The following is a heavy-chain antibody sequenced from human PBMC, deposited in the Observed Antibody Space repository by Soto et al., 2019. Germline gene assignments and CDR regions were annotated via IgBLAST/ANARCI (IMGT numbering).Heavy chain of an antibody. J-gene: IGHJ3*02. D-gene: IGHD3-22*01. Sequence: QVQLQESGPGLVKPSETLSLTCTVSGGSISSYYWSWIRQPPGKGLEWIGYIYYSGSTNYNPSLKSRVTISVDTSKNQFSLKLSSVNAADTAVYYCARDSPYYYDSSGYYEDAFDIWGQGTMVTVSS. V-gene: IGHV4-59*01. CDR2: IYYSGST. CDR1: GGSISSYY. CDR3: ARDSPYYYDSSGYYEDAFDI.